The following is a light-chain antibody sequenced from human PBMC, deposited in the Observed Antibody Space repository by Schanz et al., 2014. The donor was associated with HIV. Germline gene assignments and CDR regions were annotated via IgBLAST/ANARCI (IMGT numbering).Light chain of an antibody. Sequence: EIVLTQSPDTLSLSPGERATLSCRASQTVSSSSLAWYQQKPGQAPRLLIYGASFRATGIPDRFSGSGSGTDFTLTISRLEPEDFAVYYCQQSGDSGGTFGGGTKVDMK. CDR3: QQSGDSGGT. V-gene: IGKV3-20*01. CDR2: GAS. CDR1: QTVSSSS. J-gene: IGKJ4*01.